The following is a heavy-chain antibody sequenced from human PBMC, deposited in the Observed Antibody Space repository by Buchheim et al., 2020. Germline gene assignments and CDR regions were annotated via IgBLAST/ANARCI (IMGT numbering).Heavy chain of an antibody. CDR1: GFTFSSYA. Sequence: EVQLLESGGGLVQPGGSLRLSCAASGFTFSSYAMSWVRQAPGKGLEWVSAISGSGGSTYYADSVKGRFTISSDNSQNTLYLQMNSLRAEDTAVYYCAKVYCSGGSCYSLRNHMDVWGKGTT. D-gene: IGHD2-15*01. CDR3: AKVYCSGGSCYSLRNHMDV. CDR2: ISGSGGST. V-gene: IGHV3-23*01. J-gene: IGHJ6*03.